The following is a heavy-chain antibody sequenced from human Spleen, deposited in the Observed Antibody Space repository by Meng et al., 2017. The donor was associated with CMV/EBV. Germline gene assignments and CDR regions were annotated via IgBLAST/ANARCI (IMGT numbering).Heavy chain of an antibody. CDR3: ASEAYCGGTSCYRGFDP. D-gene: IGHD2-2*01. CDR2: IYHSGT. Sequence: SETLSLTCTVSGGSISSYYWSWIRQPPGKGLEWIGYIYHSGTNFNPSLKSRVTISVDTSKNQFSLKLSSVTAADTAVYHCASEAYCGGTSCYRGFDPWGQGTLVTVSS. CDR1: GGSISSYY. V-gene: IGHV4-59*01. J-gene: IGHJ5*02.